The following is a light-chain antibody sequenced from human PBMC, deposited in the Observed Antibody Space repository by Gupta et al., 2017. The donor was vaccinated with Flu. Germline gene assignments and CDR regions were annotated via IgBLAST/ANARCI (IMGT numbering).Light chain of an antibody. CDR2: EVN. CDR1: DSDLGSSNL. Sequence: HSALTQPASLSGSPGQSISISCTGSDSDLGSSNLVSWYQQHPGEAPRVIIFEVNKRPSGVSDRLSGSKCGHTASLTISGLQAEDEAHYYCCSYAKTSLLVFGGGTKVTV. V-gene: IGLV2-23*02. J-gene: IGLJ2*01. CDR3: CSYAKTSLLV.